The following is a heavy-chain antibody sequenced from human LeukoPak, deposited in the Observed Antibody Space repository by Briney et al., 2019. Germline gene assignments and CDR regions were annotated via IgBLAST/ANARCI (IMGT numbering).Heavy chain of an antibody. D-gene: IGHD1-7*01. CDR1: GFPFGNNA. CDR2: LSGSGIST. V-gene: IGHV3-23*01. J-gene: IGHJ4*02. CDR3: AKVFVGNSFDY. Sequence: PGGSLRLSCAASGFPFGNNAMTWVRQAPGKGLEWVSALSGSGISTYYADSVKGRFTISRDNSKNTLYLQMNSLRAEDTAVYYCAKVFVGNSFDYWGQGTLVTVSS.